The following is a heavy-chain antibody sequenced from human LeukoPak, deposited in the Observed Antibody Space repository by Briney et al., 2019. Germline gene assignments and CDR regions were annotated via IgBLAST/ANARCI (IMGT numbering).Heavy chain of an antibody. J-gene: IGHJ4*02. CDR2: ISESGDDT. CDR3: GKQFVRR. D-gene: IGHD3-10*01. CDR1: GFTFTNFA. V-gene: IGHV3-23*01. Sequence: GGSLRLSCAASGFTFTNFAMNWVRQAPGKGLEWVSSISESGDDTAYADSVKGRFTISRDNSRNTLYLQMISLRAEDTAVYYCGKQFVRRWGQGTLVTVSS.